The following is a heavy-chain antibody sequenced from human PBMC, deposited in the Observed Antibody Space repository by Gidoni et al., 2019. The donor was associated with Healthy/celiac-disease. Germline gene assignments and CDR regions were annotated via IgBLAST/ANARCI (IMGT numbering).Heavy chain of an antibody. CDR1: GFTVSSNY. D-gene: IGHD4-17*01. CDR2: IYSGGST. Sequence: EVQLVESGGGLIQPGGSLSLSCAASGFTVSSNYMSWVRQAPGKGLEWVSVIYSGGSTYYADSVKGRFTISRDNSKNTLYLQMNSLRAEDTAVYYCAREGWYGDYYYYYGMDVWGQGTTVTVSS. V-gene: IGHV3-53*01. J-gene: IGHJ6*02. CDR3: AREGWYGDYYYYYGMDV.